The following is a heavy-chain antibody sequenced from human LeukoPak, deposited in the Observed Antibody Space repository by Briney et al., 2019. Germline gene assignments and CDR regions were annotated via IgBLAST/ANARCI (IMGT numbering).Heavy chain of an antibody. D-gene: IGHD2-2*01. CDR2: ISGSGGST. CDR1: GFTFSSYA. Sequence: GGSLRLSCAASGFTFSSYAMSWVRQAPGKGLEWFSAISGSGGSTYYADSVKGRFTISRDNSKNTLYLQMNSLRAEDTAVYYCAKSRSDIVVVPAAIYYYYYYMDVWGKGTTVTVSS. J-gene: IGHJ6*03. CDR3: AKSRSDIVVVPAAIYYYYYYMDV. V-gene: IGHV3-23*01.